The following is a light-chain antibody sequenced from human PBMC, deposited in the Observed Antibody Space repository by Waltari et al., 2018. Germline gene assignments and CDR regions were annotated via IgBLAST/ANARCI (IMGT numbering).Light chain of an antibody. CDR3: QSYDSSLSGYV. CDR2: GNS. V-gene: IGLV1-40*01. Sequence: QSVLTPPPSVSGDPGQRLTISCTGSSSNMGAGYDLPWYQQLPGTAPKLLIYGNSNRPSGVPDRFSGSKSGTSASLAITGLQAEDEADYYCQSYDSSLSGYVFGTGTKVTVL. J-gene: IGLJ1*01. CDR1: SSNMGAGYD.